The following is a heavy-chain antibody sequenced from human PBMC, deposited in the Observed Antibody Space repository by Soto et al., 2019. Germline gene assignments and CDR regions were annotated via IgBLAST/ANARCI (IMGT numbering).Heavy chain of an antibody. V-gene: IGHV1-69*13. CDR1: GGTFSSYA. CDR3: ARGTVVVVSATPRYFDY. Sequence: SVKVSCKASGGTFSSYAISWVRQAPGQGLEWMGGIIPIFGTANYAQKFQGRVTITADESTSTAYMELSSLRSEETAVYYCARGTVVVVSATPRYFDYWGQGTLLTVST. CDR2: IIPIFGTA. D-gene: IGHD2-21*02. J-gene: IGHJ4*02.